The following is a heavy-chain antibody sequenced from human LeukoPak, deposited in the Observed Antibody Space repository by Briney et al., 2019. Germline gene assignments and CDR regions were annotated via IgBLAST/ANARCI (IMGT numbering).Heavy chain of an antibody. CDR2: INPSGGST. Sequence: GASVKVSCKASGYTFTSYYMHWVRQAPGQGLEWMGIINPSGGSTSYAQKFQGRVTMTRDTSTSTVYMELSSLRSEDTAVYHCARTLGPAEFDYWGQGTLVTVSS. CDR3: ARTLGPAEFDY. V-gene: IGHV1-46*01. J-gene: IGHJ4*02. CDR1: GYTFTSYY.